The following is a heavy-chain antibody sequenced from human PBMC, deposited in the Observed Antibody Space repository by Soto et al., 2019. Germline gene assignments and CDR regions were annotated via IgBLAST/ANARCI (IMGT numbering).Heavy chain of an antibody. V-gene: IGHV4-4*07. J-gene: IGHJ4*02. CDR2: IYTSGST. Sequence: SETLSLTCTVSGGSISSYYWSWIRQPAGKGLEWIGRIYTSGSTNYNPSLKSRVTMSVDTSKNQFSLKLSSVTAADTAVYYCAREAIAAGPGHYPEYWGQGTLVPVSS. CDR3: AREAIAAGPGHYPEY. D-gene: IGHD6-6*01. CDR1: GGSISSYY.